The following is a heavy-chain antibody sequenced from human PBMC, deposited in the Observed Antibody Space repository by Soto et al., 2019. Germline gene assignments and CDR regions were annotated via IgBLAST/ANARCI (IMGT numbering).Heavy chain of an antibody. CDR2: MFYSGAT. CDR1: GGSISDISYC. V-gene: IGHV4-39*01. J-gene: IGHJ5*02. CDR3: ARHKSGSDWLDP. Sequence: PSETLAVTCTASGGSISDISYCWGWIRQPPGKGLQWIGCMFYSGATYYNPSLKNRVTLSVDTSNNEFSLKLVSVTAPDTAVYYCARHKSGSDWLDPWGQGTLVTVSS. D-gene: IGHD1-26*01.